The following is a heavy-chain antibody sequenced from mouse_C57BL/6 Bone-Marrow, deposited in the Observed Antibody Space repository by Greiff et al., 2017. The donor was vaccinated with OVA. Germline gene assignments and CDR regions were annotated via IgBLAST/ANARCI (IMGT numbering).Heavy chain of an antibody. V-gene: IGHV1-4*01. J-gene: IGHJ2*01. CDR2: INPSSGYT. CDR1: GYTFTSYT. CDR3: ARDYGSSWQDY. Sequence: QVQLQQSGAELARPGASVKMSCKASGYTFTSYTMHWVKQRPGQGLEWIGYINPSSGYTKYNQKFKDKATLTADNSSSTAYLQLSSLTSEDSAVYCCARDYGSSWQDYWGQGTTLTVSS. D-gene: IGHD1-1*01.